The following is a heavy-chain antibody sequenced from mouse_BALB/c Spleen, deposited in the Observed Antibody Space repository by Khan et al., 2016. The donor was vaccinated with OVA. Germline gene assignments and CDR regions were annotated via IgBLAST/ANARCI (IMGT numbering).Heavy chain of an antibody. CDR1: GYSITSDYA. CDR2: ISYSGNT. Sequence: EVQLQESGPGLVKPSQSLSLTCTVTGYSITSDYARNWIRQFPGNQLEWLGYISYSGNTKYNPTLKSRVSVTRDTSKNKFFLQLNAVTTEDTATDDGARVHGGDFDYWGQGTTLTVSS. J-gene: IGHJ2*01. V-gene: IGHV3-2*02. CDR3: ARVHGGDFDY.